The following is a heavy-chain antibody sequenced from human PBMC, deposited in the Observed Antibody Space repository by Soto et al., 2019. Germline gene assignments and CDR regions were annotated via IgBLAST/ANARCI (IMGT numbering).Heavy chain of an antibody. CDR2: VSPAGAAAYLAGGETT. Sequence: QVQLQESGPGLVRPSETLSRTCTVSGASLNNFFWSWIRQTPGKGLEWIGYVSPAGAAAYLAGGETTGYTPSLESRATIYPDGPKNQFSLRLTSVTAADTAVYYCARDRGGITVSSKPLGEWFDPWGQGTLVTVSS. J-gene: IGHJ5*02. CDR1: GASLNNFF. D-gene: IGHD3-16*01. V-gene: IGHV4-4*08. CDR3: ARDRGGITVSSKPLGEWFDP.